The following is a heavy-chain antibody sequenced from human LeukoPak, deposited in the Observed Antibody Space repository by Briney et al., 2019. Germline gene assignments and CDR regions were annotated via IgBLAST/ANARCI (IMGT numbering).Heavy chain of an antibody. D-gene: IGHD6-13*01. CDR1: GGSMSTYY. V-gene: IGHV4-59*08. CDR2: IYYSGST. J-gene: IGHJ5*02. CDR3: ARGAAPGLRSRFNP. Sequence: SETLSLTCTVSGGSMSTYYWNWIRQPPGKGLEWIGYIYYSGSTNYNPSLKSRVTISVDTSKNQFSLKLSSVTAADTAVFYCARGAAPGLRSRFNPWGQGTLVTVSS.